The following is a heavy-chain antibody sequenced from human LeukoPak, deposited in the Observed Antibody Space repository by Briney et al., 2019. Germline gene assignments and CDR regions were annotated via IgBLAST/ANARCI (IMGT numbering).Heavy chain of an antibody. CDR2: INPNSGGT. CDR3: ARTVTTTNWFDP. CDR1: GYTFTGYY. D-gene: IGHD4-11*01. Sequence: ASVKVSCKASGYTFTGYYIHWVRQAPGQGLEWMGWINPNSGGTKYAQNFQGRVTMTRDTSISTAYMELSRLRSDDTAVYYCARTVTTTNWFDPWGQGTLVTVSS. J-gene: IGHJ5*02. V-gene: IGHV1-2*02.